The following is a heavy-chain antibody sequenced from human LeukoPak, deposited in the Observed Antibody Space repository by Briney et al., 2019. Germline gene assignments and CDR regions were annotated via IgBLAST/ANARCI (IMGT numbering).Heavy chain of an antibody. CDR1: GGSISSGDYY. J-gene: IGHJ2*01. CDR3: ARRDGWYGSSGVDWYFDL. CDR2: IYYSGST. V-gene: IGHV4-30-4*08. Sequence: SQTLSLTCTVSGGSISSGDYYWSWIHQPPGKGLEWIGYIYYSGSTYYNPSLKSRVTISVDTSKNQFSLKLSSVTAADTAVYYCARRDGWYGSSGVDWYFDLWGRGTLVTVSS. D-gene: IGHD6-19*01.